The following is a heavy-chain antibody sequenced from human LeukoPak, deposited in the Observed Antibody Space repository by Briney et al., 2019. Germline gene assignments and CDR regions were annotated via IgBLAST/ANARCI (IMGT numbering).Heavy chain of an antibody. J-gene: IGHJ3*02. CDR1: GFTFSGSA. D-gene: IGHD3-9*01. V-gene: IGHV3-73*01. CDR2: IRSKANSYAT. CDR3: TSRLYYGILTGEPLDAFDI. Sequence: GGSLKLSCAASGFTFSGSAMHWVRQASGKGLEWVGRIRSKANSYATAYAASVKGRFTISRDDSKNTAYLQMNSLKTEDTAVYYCTSRLYYGILTGEPLDAFDIWGQGTMVTVSS.